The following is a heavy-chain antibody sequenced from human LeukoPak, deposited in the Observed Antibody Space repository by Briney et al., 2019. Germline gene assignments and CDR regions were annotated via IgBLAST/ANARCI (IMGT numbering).Heavy chain of an antibody. D-gene: IGHD5-18*01. Sequence: SETLSLTCTVSGGSISSSSYYWGWIRQPPGKGLEWIGSIYYSGSTNYNPSLKSRVTMSVDTSKNQFSLKLSSVTAADTAVYYCARVGYSQGWRGRGYYYMDVWGKGTTVAISS. CDR1: GGSISSSSYY. V-gene: IGHV4-39*07. CDR3: ARVGYSQGWRGRGYYYMDV. J-gene: IGHJ6*03. CDR2: IYYSGST.